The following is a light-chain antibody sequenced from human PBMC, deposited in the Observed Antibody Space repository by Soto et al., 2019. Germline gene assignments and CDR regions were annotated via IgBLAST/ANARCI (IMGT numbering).Light chain of an antibody. CDR1: SSDVGGYDS. V-gene: IGLV2-14*01. CDR3: GSYTRSSTLG. CDR2: DVS. J-gene: IGLJ3*02. Sequence: QSALTQPASVSGSPGQSITMSCTGTSSDVGGYDSVSWYQQHPGKAPKLMIYDVSNRPSGVSNHFSGSKSGNTASLTMSGLQAEDGADYYCGSYTRSSTLGFGGGTKLTVL.